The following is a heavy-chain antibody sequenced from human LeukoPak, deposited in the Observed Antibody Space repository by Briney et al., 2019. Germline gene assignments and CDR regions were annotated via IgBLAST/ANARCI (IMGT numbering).Heavy chain of an antibody. D-gene: IGHD2-2*02. Sequence: GESLKISCKGSGYIFTSYCIGWVRQMPGKGLEWLGIIYPGDSDTRYSPSFQGQVTISVDKSISTAYLQWSSLKASDTAMYYCARGPYAYTSSATLGSYNWFDPWGQGTLVTVSS. CDR2: IYPGDSDT. J-gene: IGHJ5*02. V-gene: IGHV5-51*01. CDR1: GYIFTSYC. CDR3: ARGPYAYTSSATLGSYNWFDP.